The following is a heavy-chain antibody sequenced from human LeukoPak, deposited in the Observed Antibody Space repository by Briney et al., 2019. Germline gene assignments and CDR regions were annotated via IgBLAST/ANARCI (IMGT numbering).Heavy chain of an antibody. CDR1: GFTFSSYW. CDR3: ARDRYDLGSPLYWFDP. Sequence: PGGSLRLSCAASGFTFSSYWMSWVRQAPGKGLEWVANIRQDGSEKYYVDSVKGRFTISRDNAKNSLYLQMNSLRAEDTAVYYCARDRYDLGSPLYWFDPWGQGTLVTVSS. V-gene: IGHV3-7*01. J-gene: IGHJ5*02. D-gene: IGHD3-10*01. CDR2: IRQDGSEK.